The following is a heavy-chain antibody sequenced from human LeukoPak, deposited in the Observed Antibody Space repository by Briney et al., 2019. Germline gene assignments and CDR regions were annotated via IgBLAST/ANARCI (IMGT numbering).Heavy chain of an antibody. CDR2: ISYDGSNK. D-gene: IGHD3-3*01. V-gene: IGHV3-30*04. CDR3: ARGQRAHVEWSNYMDV. J-gene: IGHJ6*03. Sequence: GGSLRLSCAASGFTFSSYAMHWVRQAPGKGLEWVALISYDGSNKYYADSVKGRFTISRDNSKNTLYLRMNSLRTEDTAVYYCARGQRAHVEWSNYMDVWGKGTTVIVSS. CDR1: GFTFSSYA.